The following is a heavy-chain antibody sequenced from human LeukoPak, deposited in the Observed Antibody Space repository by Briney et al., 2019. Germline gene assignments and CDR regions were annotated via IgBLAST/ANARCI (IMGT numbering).Heavy chain of an antibody. CDR1: GFTFSSYS. CDR2: ISSSSSYI. D-gene: IGHD6-13*01. V-gene: IGHV3-21*01. Sequence: PGGSLRLSCAASGFTFSSYSMNWVRQAPGKGLEWVSSISSSSSYIYYADSVKGRFTISRDNAKNSLYLQMNSLRAEDTAVYYCARPVKSSSWYAPRDAFDIWGQGTMVTVSS. J-gene: IGHJ3*02. CDR3: ARPVKSSSWYAPRDAFDI.